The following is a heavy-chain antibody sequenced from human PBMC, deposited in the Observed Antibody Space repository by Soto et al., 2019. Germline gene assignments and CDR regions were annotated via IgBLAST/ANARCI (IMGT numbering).Heavy chain of an antibody. J-gene: IGHJ6*03. CDR3: ASLGGGTSYYYMAV. CDR2: IYYSGST. D-gene: IGHD1-1*01. V-gene: IGHV4-39*01. Sequence: QLQLQESGPGLVKPSETLSLTCTVSGGSISSSSYYWGWIRQPPGKGLEWIGSIYYSGSTYYTPSLKLRVTISVDTSKNQFSLKLSSVTAADTAVYYCASLGGGTSYYYMAVWGKGTTVTVSS. CDR1: GGSISSSSYY.